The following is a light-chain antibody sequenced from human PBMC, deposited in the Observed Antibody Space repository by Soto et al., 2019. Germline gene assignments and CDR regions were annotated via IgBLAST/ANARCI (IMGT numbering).Light chain of an antibody. CDR1: QNITNN. CDR2: HAS. V-gene: IGKV1-33*01. Sequence: DIQMTQSPSYLSASIGDRVTRTCKASQNITNNLSWYQQKPGKAPNLLIYHASKLAKGVTSRFSGSGSGTDFSFIITSLQREDLATYYCQQYYGLPPLTVGQGTRLEIK. J-gene: IGKJ5*01. CDR3: QQYYGLPPLT.